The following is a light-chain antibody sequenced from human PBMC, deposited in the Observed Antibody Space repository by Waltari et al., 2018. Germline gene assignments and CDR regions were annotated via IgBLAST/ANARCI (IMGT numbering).Light chain of an antibody. CDR1: QSVNSD. CDR2: GAS. J-gene: IGKJ1*01. Sequence: EIVMTQSPATLSVSPGERVTLSCRASQSVNSDLAWYQHQPGQAPRLLIYGASTRATGIPARFSGSGSGTEFTLTISRLEPEDFAVYYCQQYDDFPRTFGQGTKVEVK. V-gene: IGKV3D-15*01. CDR3: QQYDDFPRT.